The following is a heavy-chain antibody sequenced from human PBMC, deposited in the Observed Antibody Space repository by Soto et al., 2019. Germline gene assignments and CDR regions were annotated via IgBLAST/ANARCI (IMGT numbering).Heavy chain of an antibody. CDR3: AKDRSFPEGGVFDY. D-gene: IGHD3-10*01. V-gene: IGHV3-23*01. CDR2: SSGSGGST. CDR1: GFTFSSYA. Sequence: GGSLRLSCAASGFTFSSYAMSWVRQAPGKGLEWVSASSGSGGSTYYADSVKGRFTTSEENSKNTLLLLMNSLGAEDTAVYYCAKDRSFPEGGVFDYWGQGTLVTVSS. J-gene: IGHJ4*02.